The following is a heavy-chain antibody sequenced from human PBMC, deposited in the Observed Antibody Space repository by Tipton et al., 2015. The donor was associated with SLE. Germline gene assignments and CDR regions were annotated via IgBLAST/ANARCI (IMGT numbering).Heavy chain of an antibody. D-gene: IGHD2-2*01. CDR3: VVCSPSSCSYFDY. CDR1: GGSINTYY. CDR2: IYTGGNT. V-gene: IGHV4-4*07. J-gene: IGHJ4*02. Sequence: LRLSCTVSGGSINTYYWAWVRQPAGKGLEWIGRIYTGGNTKYTPSLESRVSLSVDTSRGHFFLEVRSVTAADTAVYYCVVCSPSSCSYFDYWGQGRLVTVSS.